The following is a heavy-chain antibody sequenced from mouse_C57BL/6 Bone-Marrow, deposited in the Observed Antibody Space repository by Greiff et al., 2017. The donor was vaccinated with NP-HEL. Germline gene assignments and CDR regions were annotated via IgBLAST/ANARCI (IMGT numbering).Heavy chain of an antibody. V-gene: IGHV3-8*01. Sequence: EVQGVESGPGPAKPSQTLSPTCSVTGYSITSDYWNWIRNFPGNKLEYMGYISYSGSTYYNPSLKSRISITRDTSRDQYYLQLNSVTTEDTATYYCARSPLWLRRNYYAMDYWGQGTSVTVCS. CDR3: ARSPLWLRRNYYAMDY. J-gene: IGHJ4*01. CDR2: ISYSGST. D-gene: IGHD2-2*01. CDR1: GYSITSDY.